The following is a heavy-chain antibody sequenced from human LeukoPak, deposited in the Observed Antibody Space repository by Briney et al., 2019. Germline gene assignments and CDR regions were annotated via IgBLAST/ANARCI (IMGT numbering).Heavy chain of an antibody. V-gene: IGHV1-8*01. CDR1: GYSLTNYD. Sequence: ASVKVSCKASGYSLTNYDINWVRQATGQGLEWMGWMKPKSGETGYAQKFQGRAIMTSDTSTNTAYMELRSLTSEDTAVYYCARDYGGNSGWFDPWGQGTVVTVSS. D-gene: IGHD4-23*01. J-gene: IGHJ5*02. CDR2: MKPKSGET. CDR3: ARDYGGNSGWFDP.